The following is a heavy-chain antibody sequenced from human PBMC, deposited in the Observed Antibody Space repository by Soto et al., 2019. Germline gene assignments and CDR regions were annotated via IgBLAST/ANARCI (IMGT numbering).Heavy chain of an antibody. V-gene: IGHV4-59*01. CDR3: TRAFCGGDCP. CDR1: GGSISNYY. D-gene: IGHD2-21*02. J-gene: IGHJ5*02. Sequence: SETLSLTCTVSGGSISNYYWSWIRQPPGKGLEWIGYIYSSGSTNYNPSLKSRVTISIDTSKNQFSLKLSSVTAADTAVYYCTRAFCGGDCPWGQGTLVTVSS. CDR2: IYSSGST.